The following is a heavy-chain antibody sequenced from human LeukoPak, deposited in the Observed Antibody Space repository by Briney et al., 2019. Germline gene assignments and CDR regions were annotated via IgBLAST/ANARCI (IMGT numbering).Heavy chain of an antibody. V-gene: IGHV3-66*04. J-gene: IGHJ4*02. CDR2: IYSGGST. Sequence: GGSLRLSCAASRFTVSSNYMSWVRQAPGKGLEWVSVIYSGGSTYYADSVKGRFTISRDNSKNTLYLQMNSLRAEDTAVYYCARLFNDYGDLFDYWGQGTLVTVSS. CDR3: ARLFNDYGDLFDY. CDR1: RFTVSSNY. D-gene: IGHD4-17*01.